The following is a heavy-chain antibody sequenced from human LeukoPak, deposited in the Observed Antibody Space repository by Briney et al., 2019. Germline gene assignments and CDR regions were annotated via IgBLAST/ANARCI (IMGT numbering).Heavy chain of an antibody. CDR1: GFTFSSYG. J-gene: IGHJ4*02. CDR2: ISSSSSYI. D-gene: IGHD3-3*01. V-gene: IGHV3-21*01. CDR3: ARVGGRGYYDFWSGYQDNYYFDY. Sequence: GGSLRLSCAASGFTFSSYGMHWVRQAPGKGLEWVSSISSSSSYIYYADSVKGRFTISRDNAKNSLYLQMNSLRAEDTAVYYCARVGGRGYYDFWSGYQDNYYFDYWGQGTLVTVSS.